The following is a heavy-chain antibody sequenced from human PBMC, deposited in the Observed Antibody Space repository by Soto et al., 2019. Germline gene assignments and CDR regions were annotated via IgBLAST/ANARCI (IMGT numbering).Heavy chain of an antibody. Sequence: QLQLQESGPGLVKPAETLSLKCAVSGGSVSSGNYFWGWIRQPPGKGLEWIGNIYYNGDTYYSPSLKSRVTMYVDTAQNQFSLRLTSVTAADTAVYYCARRLIDKWHQGHAFDFWGQGTLVTVSS. D-gene: IGHD2-15*01. CDR3: ARRLIDKWHQGHAFDF. CDR1: GGSVSSGNYF. V-gene: IGHV4-39*01. J-gene: IGHJ3*01. CDR2: IYYNGDT.